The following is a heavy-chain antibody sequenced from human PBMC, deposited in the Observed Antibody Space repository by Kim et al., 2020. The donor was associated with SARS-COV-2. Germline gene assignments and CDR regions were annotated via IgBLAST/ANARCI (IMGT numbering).Heavy chain of an antibody. CDR1: GGSISSYY. CDR3: ARHGWFGDKINWFDP. Sequence: SETLSLTCTVSGGSISSYYWSWIRQPPGKGLEWIGYIYYSGSTNYNPSLKSRVTISVDTSKNQFSLKLSSVTAADTAVYYCARHGWFGDKINWFDPWGQGTLVTVSS. V-gene: IGHV4-59*08. CDR2: IYYSGST. D-gene: IGHD3-10*01. J-gene: IGHJ5*02.